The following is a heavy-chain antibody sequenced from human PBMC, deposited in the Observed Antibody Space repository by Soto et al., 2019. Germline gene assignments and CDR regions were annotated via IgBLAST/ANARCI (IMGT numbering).Heavy chain of an antibody. J-gene: IGHJ3*02. Sequence: QVQLVQSGAEVKKPGASVKVSCKASAYTFTSYCISWVRQAPGQGLECMGWISAYNGNTHYARRLQGRVTMTTDTSTSTAYMELRSLRSDDTAGYYSARDLGDAFDMWGQGTMVTGSS. CDR3: ARDLGDAFDM. CDR2: ISAYNGNT. V-gene: IGHV1-18*01. CDR1: AYTFTSYC.